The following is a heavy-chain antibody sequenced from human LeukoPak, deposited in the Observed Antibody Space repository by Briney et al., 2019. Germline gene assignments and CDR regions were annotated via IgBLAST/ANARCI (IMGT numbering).Heavy chain of an antibody. CDR2: ISSNVGST. D-gene: IGHD1-26*01. CDR1: GFTFSSYA. Sequence: GGSLRLSCAASGFTFSSYAMHWVRQAPGKGLEYVSGISSNVGSTNYANSVKDRFTISRDNSKNTLYLQMGSLRVEDMAVYYCARDLRGSNAYWGQGTLVTVSS. CDR3: ARDLRGSNAY. V-gene: IGHV3-64*01. J-gene: IGHJ4*02.